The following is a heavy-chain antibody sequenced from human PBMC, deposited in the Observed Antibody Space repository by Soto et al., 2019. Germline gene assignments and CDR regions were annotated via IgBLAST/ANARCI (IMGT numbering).Heavy chain of an antibody. CDR3: ARGLGYYCSGSPNWFDP. CDR1: GYTFTSYD. Sequence: ASVKVSCKASGYTFTSYDINWVRQATGQGLEWMGWMNPNSGNTGYAQKFQGRVTMTRNTSISTAYMELSSLRSEDTAVYYCARGLGYYCSGSPNWFDPWGQGTLVTVSS. CDR2: MNPNSGNT. D-gene: IGHD3-10*01. J-gene: IGHJ5*02. V-gene: IGHV1-8*01.